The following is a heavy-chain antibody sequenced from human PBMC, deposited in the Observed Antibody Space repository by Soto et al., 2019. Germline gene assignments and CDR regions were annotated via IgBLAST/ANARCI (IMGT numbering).Heavy chain of an antibody. CDR3: ARGSTFYYGWGSYNWFDP. J-gene: IGHJ5*02. V-gene: IGHV1-8*01. D-gene: IGHD3-10*01. CDR1: GYTFTSYD. CDR2: MNPNSGNT. Sequence: ASVKVSCKASGYTFTSYDINWVRQATGQGLELMGWMNPNSGNTCYAQKFQGIFTMPRNPPKSKAYMELSSLKSEDTAVYYCARGSTFYYGWGSYNWFDPGGQETLVTVSS.